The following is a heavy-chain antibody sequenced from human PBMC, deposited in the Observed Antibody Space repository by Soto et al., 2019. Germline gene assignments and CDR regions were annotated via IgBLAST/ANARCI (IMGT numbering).Heavy chain of an antibody. V-gene: IGHV1-45*02. D-gene: IGHD1-26*01. CDR1: GYTFTYRY. Sequence: SVQVSCKASGYTFTYRYLHWVRQAPGQALEWMGWITPFNGNTNYAQKFQDRVTITRDRSMSTAYMELSSLRSEDTAMYYCASNPGSGSYYIGFDPWGQGTLVTVSS. CDR2: ITPFNGNT. CDR3: ASNPGSGSYYIGFDP. J-gene: IGHJ5*02.